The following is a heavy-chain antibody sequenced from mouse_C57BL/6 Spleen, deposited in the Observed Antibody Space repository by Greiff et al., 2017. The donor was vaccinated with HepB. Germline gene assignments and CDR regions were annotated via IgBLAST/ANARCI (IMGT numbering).Heavy chain of an antibody. CDR3: ARHYYCSRGYFDV. D-gene: IGHD1-1*01. CDR2: IYPGDGDT. Sequence: QVQLQQSGAELVKPGASVKISCKASGYAFSSYWMNWVKQRPGKGLEWIGQIYPGDGDTNYNGKFKGKATLTADKSSSTADMQLSSLTSEDSAVYCCARHYYCSRGYFDVWGTGTTVTVSS. V-gene: IGHV1-80*01. J-gene: IGHJ1*03. CDR1: GYAFSSYW.